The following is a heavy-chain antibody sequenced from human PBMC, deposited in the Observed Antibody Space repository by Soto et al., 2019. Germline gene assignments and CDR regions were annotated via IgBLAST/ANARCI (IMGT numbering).Heavy chain of an antibody. CDR3: ASGGYSTGSYSFDY. D-gene: IGHD2-8*02. CDR2: VNPNSGGA. V-gene: IGHV1-2*02. J-gene: IGHJ4*02. CDR1: GYPFIDYY. Sequence: QVQLVQSGAEVKKPGASVKVSCKASGYPFIDYYLHWVRQAPGQGLEWMGWVNPNSGGANYAQKFQGRVTMTTDTSINTAYMEVSRLRSDDTTLYFCASGGYSTGSYSFDYWGQGTLVTVSS.